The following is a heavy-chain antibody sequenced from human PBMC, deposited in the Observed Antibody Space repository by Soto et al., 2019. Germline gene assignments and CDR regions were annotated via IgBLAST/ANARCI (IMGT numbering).Heavy chain of an antibody. CDR3: ARVLRYFGGTEKWFDP. D-gene: IGHD3-9*01. CDR2: ISAYNGNT. V-gene: IGHV1-18*01. Sequence: GASLKVSCKASGYTFTSYGISWVRQAPGQGLEWMGWISAYNGNTNYAQKLQGRVTMTTDTSTSTAYMELRSLRSDDTAVYYCARVLRYFGGTEKWFDPWGQGTLVTVS. J-gene: IGHJ5*02. CDR1: GYTFTSYG.